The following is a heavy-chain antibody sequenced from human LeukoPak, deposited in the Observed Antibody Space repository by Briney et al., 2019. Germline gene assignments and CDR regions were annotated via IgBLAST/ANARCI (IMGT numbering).Heavy chain of an antibody. CDR2: IYSGGST. CDR1: GFTVSSNY. D-gene: IGHD3-3*01. CDR3: ADYGVSGVRNNFY. V-gene: IGHV3-66*01. Sequence: GGSLRLSCAASGFTVSSNYMSWVRQAPGKGLEWVSVIYSGGSTYYADSVKGRFTISRDNSKNTLYLQMNSLRADDTAVYYCADYGVSGVRNNFYWGQGTLVTASS. J-gene: IGHJ4*02.